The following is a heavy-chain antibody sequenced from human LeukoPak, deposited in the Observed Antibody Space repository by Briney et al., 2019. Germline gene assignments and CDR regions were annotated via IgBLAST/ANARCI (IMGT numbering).Heavy chain of an antibody. Sequence: ASVKVSCKASGYTFTSYGISWVRQAPGQGLEWMGWISAYNGSTNYAQKLQGRVTMTTDTSTSTAYMELRSLRSDDTAVYYCARDVDGRYNWDYGTSYWGQGTLVTVSS. CDR1: GYTFTSYG. CDR3: ARDVDGRYNWDYGTSY. D-gene: IGHD1-7*01. CDR2: ISAYNGST. V-gene: IGHV1-18*01. J-gene: IGHJ4*02.